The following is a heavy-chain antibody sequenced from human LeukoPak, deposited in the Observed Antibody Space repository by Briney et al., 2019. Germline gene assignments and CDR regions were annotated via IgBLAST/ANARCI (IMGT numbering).Heavy chain of an antibody. CDR3: ARERDYGLDY. Sequence: GGSLRLSCAASGFTFSSYAMSWVRQAPGKGQEWVSYISSSGRIIYCADSVKGRFTISRDNAKNSLYLQMNSLRAEDTAVYYCARERDYGLDYWGQGTLVTVSS. CDR1: GFTFSSYA. D-gene: IGHD4-17*01. J-gene: IGHJ4*02. V-gene: IGHV3-48*03. CDR2: ISSSGRII.